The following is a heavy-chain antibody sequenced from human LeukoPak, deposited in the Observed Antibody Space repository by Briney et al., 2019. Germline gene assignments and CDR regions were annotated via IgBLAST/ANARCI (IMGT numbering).Heavy chain of an antibody. CDR3: AKGLLTDLLHWFDP. J-gene: IGHJ5*02. Sequence: GGSLRLSCAASGFTFSSYGMHWVRQAPGKGLEWVAVISYDGSNKYYADSVKGRFTISRDNSKNTLYLQMNSLRAEDTAVYYCAKGLLTDLLHWFDPWGQGTLVTVSS. V-gene: IGHV3-30*18. CDR1: GFTFSSYG. D-gene: IGHD7-27*01. CDR2: ISYDGSNK.